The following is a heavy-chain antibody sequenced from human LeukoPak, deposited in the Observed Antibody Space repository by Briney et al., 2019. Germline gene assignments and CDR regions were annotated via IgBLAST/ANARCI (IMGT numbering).Heavy chain of an antibody. CDR3: ARDIVVVPAAMPFYGMDV. D-gene: IGHD2-2*01. V-gene: IGHV1-3*01. Sequence: ASVKVSCKASGYTFTSYAMHWVRQAPGQRLEWMGWINAGNGNTKYSQKFQGRVTITRDTSASTAYMELSSLISEDTAVYYCARDIVVVPAAMPFYGMDVWGKGTTVTVSS. J-gene: IGHJ6*04. CDR1: GYTFTSYA. CDR2: INAGNGNT.